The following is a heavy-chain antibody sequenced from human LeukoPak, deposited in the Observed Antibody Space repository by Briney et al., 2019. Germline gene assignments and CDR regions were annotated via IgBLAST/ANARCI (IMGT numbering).Heavy chain of an antibody. D-gene: IGHD3-9*01. J-gene: IGHJ4*02. CDR3: ARDFDRYYFDY. CDR1: GFTFRTYW. V-gene: IGHV3-74*01. Sequence: GGSLRLSCAASGFTFRTYWMHWVRHAPGKGLMWVSRINTEGSRTSYADSVKGRFTISRDNAKNTLYLQMNSLRAEDTAMYYCARDFDRYYFDYWGQGTLVTVSS. CDR2: INTEGSRT.